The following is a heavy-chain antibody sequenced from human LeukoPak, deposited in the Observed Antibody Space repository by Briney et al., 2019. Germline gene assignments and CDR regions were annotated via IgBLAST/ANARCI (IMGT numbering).Heavy chain of an antibody. CDR3: ARVDNYYDSSGYSDDAFDI. Sequence: SETLSLTCTVSGGSISTYYGNWIRQAPGKGLEWIGYIYYSGSTYYNPSLKSRVTISVDTSKNQFSLKLSSVTAADTAVYYCARVDNYYDSSGYSDDAFDIWGQGTMVTVSS. J-gene: IGHJ3*02. CDR1: GGSISTYY. D-gene: IGHD3-22*01. CDR2: IYYSGST. V-gene: IGHV4-59*08.